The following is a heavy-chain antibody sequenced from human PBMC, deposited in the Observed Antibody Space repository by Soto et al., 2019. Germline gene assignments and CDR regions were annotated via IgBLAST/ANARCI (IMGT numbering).Heavy chain of an antibody. CDR2: ISGSGGST. V-gene: IGHV3-23*01. Sequence: EVQLLESGGGLVQPGGSLRLSCAASGFTFSSYAMSWVRQAPGKGLEWVSSISGSGGSTYYADSVKGRFTISRDKSKNTLYRQMNSLRAEDTAVYYCVAGGYEFDQWGQGTLVTVSS. CDR1: GFTFSSYA. J-gene: IGHJ4*02. D-gene: IGHD5-12*01. CDR3: VAGGYEFDQ.